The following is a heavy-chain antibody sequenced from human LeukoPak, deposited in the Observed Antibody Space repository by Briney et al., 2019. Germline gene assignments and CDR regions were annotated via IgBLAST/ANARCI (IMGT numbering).Heavy chain of an antibody. CDR3: AKDGDRQFDLDV. CDR2: IWYDGSNK. CDR1: GFTFRNYA. V-gene: IGHV3-30*02. D-gene: IGHD3-10*01. J-gene: IGHJ6*02. Sequence: PGGSLRLSCAASGFTFRNYAMHWVRQAPGKGLEWVAYIWYDGSNKHYPDSVKGRFTISRDNSKNTVVLQVDSLRAEDTAVYYCAKDGDRQFDLDVWGQGTTVTVSS.